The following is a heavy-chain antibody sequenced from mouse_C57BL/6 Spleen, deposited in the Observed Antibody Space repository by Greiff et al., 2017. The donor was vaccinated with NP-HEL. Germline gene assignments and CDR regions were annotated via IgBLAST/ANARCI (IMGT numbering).Heavy chain of an antibody. CDR3: AREPSTIVTTSYFDY. CDR1: GYSFTGYF. V-gene: IGHV1-20*01. Sequence: EVQLQQSGPELVKPGDSVKISCKASGYSFTGYFMNWVMQSHGKSLEWIGRINPYNGDTFYNQKFKGKATLTVDKSSSTAHMELRSLTSEDSAVDYCAREPSTIVTTSYFDYWGQGTTLTVSS. J-gene: IGHJ2*01. CDR2: INPYNGDT. D-gene: IGHD2-5*01.